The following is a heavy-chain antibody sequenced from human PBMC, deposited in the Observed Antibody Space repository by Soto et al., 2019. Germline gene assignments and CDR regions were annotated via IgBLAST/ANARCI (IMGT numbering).Heavy chain of an antibody. J-gene: IGHJ4*02. CDR1: GFTFSSYA. CDR2: ISGSGGST. D-gene: IGHD6-19*01. V-gene: IGHV3-23*01. Sequence: EVQLLEAGGGLVQPGGSLRLSCAASGFTFSSYAMSWVRQAPGKGLEWVSAISGSGGSTYYADSVKGRFTSSRDNSKNTLYLQMNSLRAEDTAVYYCAKSKQWLVRISGDYWGQGTLVTVSS. CDR3: AKSKQWLVRISGDY.